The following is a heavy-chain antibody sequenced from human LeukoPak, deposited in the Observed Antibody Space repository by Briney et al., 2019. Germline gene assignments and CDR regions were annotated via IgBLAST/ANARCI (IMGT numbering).Heavy chain of an antibody. V-gene: IGHV3-30*02. D-gene: IGHD3-16*02. CDR2: IRNDGNKK. CDR3: ARAPYDYVWGSYRSLDY. CDR1: GFTFSTSG. Sequence: PGGSLRLSCVASGFTFSTSGMHWVRQSPGKGLDWVAFIRNDGNKKNYAESVKGRFTISRDNSKNTLYLQMDSLSAEDTAVYYCARAPYDYVWGSYRSLDYWGQGTLVTVSS. J-gene: IGHJ4*02.